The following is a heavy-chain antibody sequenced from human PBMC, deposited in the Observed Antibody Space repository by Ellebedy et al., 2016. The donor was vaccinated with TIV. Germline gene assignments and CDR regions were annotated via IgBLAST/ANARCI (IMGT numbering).Heavy chain of an antibody. J-gene: IGHJ2*01. V-gene: IGHV4-31*03. CDR3: ARQTYYEDSGFSFWFFDL. CDR2: VHYVGTT. D-gene: IGHD3-16*01. Sequence: SETLSLTCTVSGDSIRNVDYYWSWIRQFPGKGLESIGSVHYVGTTFPSPSLQGRIPMSVDTSKNKFSLRLTSFTAADAAVYFCARQTYYEDSGFSFWFFDLWGRGTPVTVSS. CDR1: GDSIRNVDYY.